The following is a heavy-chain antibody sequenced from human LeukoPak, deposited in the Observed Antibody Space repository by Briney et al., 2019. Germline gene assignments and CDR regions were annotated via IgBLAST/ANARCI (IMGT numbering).Heavy chain of an antibody. D-gene: IGHD2-2*01. Sequence: SVQVSCKASGGTFSSYAISWVRPAPGQGLEWMGGIIPIFGTANYAQKFQGRVTITTDESTSTAYMELSSLRSEDTAVYYCASSVVPAAPYYFDYWGQGTLVTVSS. CDR1: GGTFSSYA. CDR3: ASSVVPAAPYYFDY. J-gene: IGHJ4*02. V-gene: IGHV1-69*05. CDR2: IIPIFGTA.